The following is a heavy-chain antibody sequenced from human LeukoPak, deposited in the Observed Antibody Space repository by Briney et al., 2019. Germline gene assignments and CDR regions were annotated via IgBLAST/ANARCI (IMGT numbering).Heavy chain of an antibody. D-gene: IGHD4-17*01. J-gene: IGHJ6*03. CDR3: ARAGDGDYVAHYYYYYYMDV. CDR2: IYYSGNT. V-gene: IGHV4-59*12. Sequence: SETLSLTCTVSGGSISNKYWSWIRQPPGKGLEWIGYIYYSGNTNYNPSLKSRVTILVDTSKNQVSLKLSSVTAADTAVYYCARAGDGDYVAHYYYYYYMDVWGKGTTVTVSS. CDR1: GGSISNKY.